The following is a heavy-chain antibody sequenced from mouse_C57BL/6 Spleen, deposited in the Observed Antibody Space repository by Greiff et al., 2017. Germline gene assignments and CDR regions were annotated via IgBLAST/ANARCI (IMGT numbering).Heavy chain of an antibody. Sequence: VQLQQSGPELVKPGASVKISCKASGYAFSSSWMNWVKQRPGKGLEWIGRIYPGDGDTNYNGKFKGKATLTADKSSSTAYMQLSSLTSEDSAVYFCARSGGGYWGQGTSVTVSS. CDR3: ARSGGGY. D-gene: IGHD3-2*02. CDR2: IYPGDGDT. J-gene: IGHJ4*01. CDR1: GYAFSSSW. V-gene: IGHV1-82*01.